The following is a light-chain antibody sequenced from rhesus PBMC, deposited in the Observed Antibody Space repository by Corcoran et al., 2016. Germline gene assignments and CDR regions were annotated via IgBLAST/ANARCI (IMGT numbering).Light chain of an antibody. J-gene: IGKJ1*01. Sequence: DIQMSQSPSSLSASVGDKVTITCRASQDISNALAWYQQKPGKAPNLLIYAASSLQSGVPSRFSGCRSGADFTLTISSLQPEDFATYFCQQGDSIPRTFGQGTKVEIK. CDR3: QQGDSIPRT. CDR1: QDISNA. V-gene: IGKV1-33*02. CDR2: AAS.